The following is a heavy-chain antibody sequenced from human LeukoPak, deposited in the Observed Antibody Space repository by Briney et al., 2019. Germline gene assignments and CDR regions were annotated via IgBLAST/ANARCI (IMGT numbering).Heavy chain of an antibody. D-gene: IGHD2-15*01. CDR2: INPSGGST. J-gene: IGHJ4*02. CDR3: ARVRLVVVASIRTSKQYYFDY. Sequence: GASVKVSCKASGYTFTNYYMHWVRQAPGQGLEWMGIINPSGGSTSYAQKFQGRVTMTRDMSTSTIYMELSSLRSEDTAVYYCARVRLVVVASIRTSKQYYFDYWGQGTLVTVSS. V-gene: IGHV1-46*01. CDR1: GYTFTNYY.